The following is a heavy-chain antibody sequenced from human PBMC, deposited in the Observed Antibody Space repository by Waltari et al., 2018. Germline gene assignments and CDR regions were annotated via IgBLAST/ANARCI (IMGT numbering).Heavy chain of an antibody. D-gene: IGHD3-22*01. J-gene: IGHJ1*01. CDR1: GYTFTGYY. CDR2: INPNSGGT. Sequence: QVQLVQSGAAVKKPGASVKVSCKASGYTFTGYYMHWVRQVPGQGLEWMGRINPNSGGTNYAQKFQGRVTMTRDTSISTAYMELSRLRSDDTAVYYCAMITMIVVVPGQEYFQHWGQGTLVTVSS. V-gene: IGHV1-2*06. CDR3: AMITMIVVVPGQEYFQH.